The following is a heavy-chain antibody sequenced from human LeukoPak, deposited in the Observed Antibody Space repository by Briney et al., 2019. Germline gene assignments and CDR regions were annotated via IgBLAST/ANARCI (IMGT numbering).Heavy chain of an antibody. V-gene: IGHV4-39*01. CDR2: IYYSGST. CDR3: AILGMFGVVDY. CDR1: GGSISSSSYY. D-gene: IGHD3-3*01. J-gene: IGHJ4*02. Sequence: SETLSLTCTVSGGSISSSSYYWGWIRQPPGKGLEWIGSIYYSGSTYYNPSLKSRVTISVDTSKNQFSLKLSSVTAADTAVYYCAILGMFGVVDYWGQGTLVTVSS.